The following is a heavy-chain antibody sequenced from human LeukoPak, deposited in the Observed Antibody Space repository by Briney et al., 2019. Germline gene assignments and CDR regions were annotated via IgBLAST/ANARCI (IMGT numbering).Heavy chain of an antibody. CDR2: INHSGST. CDR1: GGSFSGYY. CDR3: ARGRVWGSYRQNFDY. V-gene: IGHV4-34*01. Sequence: SDTLSLTCAVYGGSFSGYYWSWIRRPPGKGLEWIGEINHSGSTNYNPSLKSRVTRPVDTSKNHSSLKLSSVTAADTAVYYCARGRVWGSYRQNFDYWGQGTLVTVSS. D-gene: IGHD3-16*02. J-gene: IGHJ4*02.